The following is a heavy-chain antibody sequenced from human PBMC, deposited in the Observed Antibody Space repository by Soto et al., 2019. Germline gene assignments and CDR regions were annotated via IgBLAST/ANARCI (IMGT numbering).Heavy chain of an antibody. Sequence: QVTLKESGPVLVKPTETLTLTCTVSGFSLSNARMGVSWIRQPPGKALEWLAHIFSNDEKSYSTSLKSRLTTSTDTSKSQVVLTTTNMDPVDTATYYCVRIAYWISASCYFFDYWGQGTLVTVSS. CDR1: GFSLSNARMG. D-gene: IGHD2-2*01. J-gene: IGHJ4*02. V-gene: IGHV2-26*01. CDR3: VRIAYWISASCYFFDY. CDR2: IFSNDEK.